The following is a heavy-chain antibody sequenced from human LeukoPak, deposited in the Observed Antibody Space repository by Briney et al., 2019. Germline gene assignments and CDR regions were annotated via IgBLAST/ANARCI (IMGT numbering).Heavy chain of an antibody. CDR3: AREAGRGIAAAGTWTD. J-gene: IGHJ4*02. CDR1: GFTFSSYW. V-gene: IGHV3-7*01. Sequence: GGSLRLSCAASGFTFSSYWMSWVRQAPGKGLEWVANIKQDGSEKYYVDSVKGRFTISRDNAKNSLYLQMNSLRAEDTAVYYCAREAGRGIAAAGTWTDWGQGTLVTVSS. D-gene: IGHD6-13*01. CDR2: IKQDGSEK.